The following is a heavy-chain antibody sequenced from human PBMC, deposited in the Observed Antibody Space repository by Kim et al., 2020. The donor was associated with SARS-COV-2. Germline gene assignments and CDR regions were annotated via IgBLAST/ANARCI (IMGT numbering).Heavy chain of an antibody. D-gene: IGHD3-10*01. CDR3: AKTYGSGSYYRIPYYFHY. Sequence: GGSLRLSCAASGFTFSDYWMSWVRQAPGKGLEWVANIKQDGSEKYYVDSVKGRFTISRDNVKNSLYLQMNSLRAEDTAVYYCAKTYGSGSYYRIPYYFHYWGQGTLVTVSS. V-gene: IGHV3-7*05. J-gene: IGHJ4*02. CDR1: GFTFSDYW. CDR2: IKQDGSEK.